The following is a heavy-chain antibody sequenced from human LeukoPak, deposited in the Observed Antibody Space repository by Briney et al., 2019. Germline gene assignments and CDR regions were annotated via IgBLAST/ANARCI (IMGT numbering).Heavy chain of an antibody. CDR2: ISYDGSNK. J-gene: IGHJ4*02. CDR3: ARPGVDIVATIGGYFDY. D-gene: IGHD5-12*01. V-gene: IGHV3-30-3*01. Sequence: GGSLRLSCAASGFTFSSYAMHWIRQAPGKGLEWVAVISYDGSNKYYADSVKGRFTISGDNSKNTLYLQMNSLRAEDTAVYYCARPGVDIVATIGGYFDYWGQGTLVTVSS. CDR1: GFTFSSYA.